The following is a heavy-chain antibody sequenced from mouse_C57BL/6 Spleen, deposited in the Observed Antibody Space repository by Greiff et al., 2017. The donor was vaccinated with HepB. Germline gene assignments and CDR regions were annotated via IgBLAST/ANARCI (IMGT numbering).Heavy chain of an antibody. CDR3: ARRGNYPAWFAY. J-gene: IGHJ3*01. D-gene: IGHD2-1*01. V-gene: IGHV1-59*01. Sequence: QVQLQQPGAELVRPGTSVKLSCKASGYTFTSYWMHWVKQRPGQGLEWIGVIDPSDSYTNYNQKFKGKATLTVDTSSSTAYMQLSSLTSEDSAVYYCARRGNYPAWFAYWGQGTLVTVSA. CDR1: GYTFTSYW. CDR2: IDPSDSYT.